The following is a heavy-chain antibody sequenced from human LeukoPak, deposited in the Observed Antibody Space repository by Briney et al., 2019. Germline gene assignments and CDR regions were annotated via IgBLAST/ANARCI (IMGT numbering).Heavy chain of an antibody. CDR2: FNPTGAGT. CDR3: ARSIAAAGYYFDY. V-gene: IGHV1-46*01. CDR1: GYTFTTYY. J-gene: IGHJ4*02. Sequence: ASVTVSCKAAGYTFTTYYLHWVRQAPGQGLEWMGIFNPTGAGTSYAQNFQGRLTMTTETSTRTVYMELSSLTSDDTAVYYCARSIAAAGYYFDYWGQGTMVTVSP. D-gene: IGHD6-13*01.